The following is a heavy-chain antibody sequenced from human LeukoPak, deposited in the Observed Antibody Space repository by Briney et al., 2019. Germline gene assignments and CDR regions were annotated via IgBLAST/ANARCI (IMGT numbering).Heavy chain of an antibody. J-gene: IGHJ4*02. Sequence: SETLSLTCTVSGGSISSYYWSWIRQPAGKGLEWIGRIYTSGSTNYNPSLKSRVTTSVDTSKNQFSLKLSSVTAADTAVYYCARLATYYDILTGYYKSRSFDYWGQGTLVTVSS. CDR3: ARLATYYDILTGYYKSRSFDY. D-gene: IGHD3-9*01. CDR1: GGSISSYY. CDR2: IYTSGST. V-gene: IGHV4-4*07.